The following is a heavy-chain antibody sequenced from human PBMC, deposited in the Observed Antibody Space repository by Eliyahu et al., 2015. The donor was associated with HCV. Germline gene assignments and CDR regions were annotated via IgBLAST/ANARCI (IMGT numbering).Heavy chain of an antibody. D-gene: IGHD3-22*01. CDR2: ILHDGSNK. J-gene: IGHJ4*01. V-gene: IGHV3-30*04. CDR3: ARDRDSTGFYLDY. CDR1: GFTFSHYA. Sequence: QVQLVESGGGVVQPGGSLRLSCAASGFTFSHYAMPWVRQSPGKGVEWGALILHDGSNKYYSASVQGRFTISRDNSKNILYLHVNSLRGEDTAVYYCARDRDSTGFYLDYWGQGTLVTVPS.